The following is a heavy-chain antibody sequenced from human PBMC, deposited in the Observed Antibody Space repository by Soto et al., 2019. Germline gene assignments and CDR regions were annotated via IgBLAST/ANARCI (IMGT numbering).Heavy chain of an antibody. CDR2: ISSSTGTI. Sequence: GGSLRLSCAASGFTFSSYAMHWVRQAPGKGLEYVSAISSSTGTIYYADSVKGRFTISRDSATNSLYLQMNSLRDEDTAMYFCATAFSLGGWGRGTLVTVSS. CDR1: GFTFSSYA. CDR3: ATAFSLGG. J-gene: IGHJ4*02. D-gene: IGHD3-16*01. V-gene: IGHV3-64*02.